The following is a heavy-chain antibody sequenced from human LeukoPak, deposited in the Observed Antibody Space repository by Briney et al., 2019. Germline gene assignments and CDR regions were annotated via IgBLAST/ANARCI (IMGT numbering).Heavy chain of an antibody. V-gene: IGHV4-38-2*02. CDR2: IYHSGST. D-gene: IGHD3-16*01. CDR3: ARLPFGG. CDR1: GYSISSGYY. Sequence: SETLSLTCTVSGYSISSGYYWGWIRQPPGKGLEWIGTIYHSGSTYYNPSLKSRVTISVDTSKNQFSLKLSSVTAADTAVYYCARLPFGGWGQGTLVTVSS. J-gene: IGHJ4*02.